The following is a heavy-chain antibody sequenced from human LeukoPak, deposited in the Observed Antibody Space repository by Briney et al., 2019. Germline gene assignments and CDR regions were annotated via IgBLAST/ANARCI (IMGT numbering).Heavy chain of an antibody. J-gene: IGHJ4*02. CDR1: GFTFSKYA. D-gene: IGHD2/OR15-2a*01. Sequence: GGSLRLSCAASGFTFSKYAMSWVRQAPGKGLEWVSCITGSGGSTYYADSVKGRFTISRDNSKNTLFLQLNSLRAGDTAVYYCAKDAGVALSTQFDFWGQGTLVTVSS. V-gene: IGHV3-23*01. CDR2: ITGSGGST. CDR3: AKDAGVALSTQFDF.